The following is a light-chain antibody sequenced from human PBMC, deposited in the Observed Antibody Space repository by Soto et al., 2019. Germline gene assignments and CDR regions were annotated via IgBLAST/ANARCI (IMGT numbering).Light chain of an antibody. CDR2: DAS. CDR1: QSVSTY. Sequence: EIVLTQSPATLSLSPGERATLSCRASQSVSTYLAWYQQNPDQAPRLLIYDASNRAAGIPARFSGGGSGTDFTLTITILDPEDLAVYYCQQRSYWPTFGGGTKVEIK. V-gene: IGKV3-11*01. CDR3: QQRSYWPT. J-gene: IGKJ4*01.